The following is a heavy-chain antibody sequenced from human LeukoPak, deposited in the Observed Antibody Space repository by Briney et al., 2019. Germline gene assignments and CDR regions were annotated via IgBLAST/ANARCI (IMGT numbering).Heavy chain of an antibody. CDR2: INPSGGST. J-gene: IGHJ6*03. CDR1: GYTFTSYY. V-gene: IGHV1-46*01. Sequence: ASVKVSCKASGYTFTSYYMHWVRQAPGQGLEWMGIINPSGGSTSYAQKFQGRATMTRDMSTSTVYMELSSLRSEDTAVYYCALAGPYYYYYMDVWGKGTTVTVSS. CDR3: ALAGPYYYYYMDV.